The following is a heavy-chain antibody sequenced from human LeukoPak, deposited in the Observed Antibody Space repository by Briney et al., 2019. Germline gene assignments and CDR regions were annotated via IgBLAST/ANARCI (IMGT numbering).Heavy chain of an antibody. V-gene: IGHV1-69*05. CDR1: GGTFNNSA. D-gene: IGHD4-17*01. Sequence: SVKVSCKTSGGTFNNSAISWVRQAPGQGLEWLGGIMPLFGTGGYAQKFQGRVTITKDESTRTVYLELTSLTSDDTAVYYCARDVHGDYGSGWFAPWDQGTPVSVSS. CDR3: ARDVHGDYGSGWFAP. CDR2: IMPLFGTG. J-gene: IGHJ5*02.